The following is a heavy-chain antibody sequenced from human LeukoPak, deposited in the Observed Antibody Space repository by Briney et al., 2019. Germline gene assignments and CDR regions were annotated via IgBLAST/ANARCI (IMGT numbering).Heavy chain of an antibody. D-gene: IGHD6-19*01. CDR3: ARETSVAGFDN. CDR2: IYYGGIT. V-gene: IGHV4-59*01. Sequence: PSETLSLTCAVYGGSFSGYYWSWIRQPPGKGLEWIGYIYYGGITNYKPSLKSRLTISVDMSKNQFSLKLNSVTAADTAVYYCARETSVAGFDNWGQGTLVTVSS. CDR1: GGSFSGYY. J-gene: IGHJ4*01.